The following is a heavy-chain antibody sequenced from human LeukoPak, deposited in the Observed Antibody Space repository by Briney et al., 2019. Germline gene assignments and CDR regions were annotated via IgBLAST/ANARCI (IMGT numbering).Heavy chain of an antibody. CDR1: GYTFTSYG. Sequence: ASVKVSCKASGYTFTSYGISWVRQAPGQGLEWMGWISAYNGNTNYAQKLQGRVTMTTDTSTSSAYMELRSLRSDDAAVYYCAREYCSGGSCFDPWGQGTLVTVSS. D-gene: IGHD2-15*01. J-gene: IGHJ5*02. CDR2: ISAYNGNT. V-gene: IGHV1-18*01. CDR3: AREYCSGGSCFDP.